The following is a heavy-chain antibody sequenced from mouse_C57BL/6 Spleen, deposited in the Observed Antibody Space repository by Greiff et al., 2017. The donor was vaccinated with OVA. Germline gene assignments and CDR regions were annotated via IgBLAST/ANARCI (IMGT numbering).Heavy chain of an antibody. CDR1: GFTFSDYY. J-gene: IGHJ1*03. V-gene: IGHV5-12*01. CDR3: ARQYYSSSFPWYFDV. D-gene: IGHD1-1*01. CDR2: ISNGGGST. Sequence: EVKVVESGGGLVQPGGSLKLSCAASGFTFSDYYMYWVRQTPEKRLEWVAYISNGGGSTYYPDTVKGRFTISRDNAKNTLYLQMSRLKSEDTAMYYCARQYYSSSFPWYFDVWGTGTTVTVSA.